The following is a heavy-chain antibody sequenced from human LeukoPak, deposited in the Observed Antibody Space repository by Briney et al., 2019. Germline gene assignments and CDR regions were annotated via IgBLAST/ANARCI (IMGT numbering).Heavy chain of an antibody. Sequence: SETLSLTCAVYGGSFSDYYWNWIRPPPGKRLEWIGEINHSGSTNYNPSLKSRVTISVDTSKNQFSLKLSSVTAADTAVYYCARVYDSNRSGYFDYWGQGTLVTVSS. J-gene: IGHJ4*02. CDR2: INHSGST. D-gene: IGHD3-22*01. CDR3: ARVYDSNRSGYFDY. CDR1: GGSFSDYY. V-gene: IGHV4-34*01.